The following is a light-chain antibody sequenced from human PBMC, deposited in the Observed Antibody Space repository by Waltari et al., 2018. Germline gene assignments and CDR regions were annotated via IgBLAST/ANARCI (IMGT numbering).Light chain of an antibody. J-gene: IGLJ2*01. CDR3: SSYTSSSTLI. CDR2: DVN. CDR1: RSDVGDYNY. V-gene: IGLV2-14*03. Sequence: QSALTQPASVSGSPGQSLTISCTGTRSDVGDYNYVSWYQQHPGKAPKVMIYDVNKRPSGVSNRFSGSKSGNTASLTISGLQAEDEADYYCSSYTSSSTLIFGGGTKLTVL.